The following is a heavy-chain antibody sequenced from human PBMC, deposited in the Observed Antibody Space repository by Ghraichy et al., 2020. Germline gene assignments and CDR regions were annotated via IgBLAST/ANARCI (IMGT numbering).Heavy chain of an antibody. Sequence: SETLSLTCAVYGGSFSGYYWSWIRQPPGKGLEWIGEINHSGSTNYNPSLKSRVTISVDTSKNQFSLKLSSVTAADTAVYYCASLHFVIPPHPSPQDWFDPWGQGTLVTVSS. V-gene: IGHV4-34*01. CDR3: ASLHFVIPPHPSPQDWFDP. CDR1: GGSFSGYY. J-gene: IGHJ5*02. CDR2: INHSGST. D-gene: IGHD3-3*02.